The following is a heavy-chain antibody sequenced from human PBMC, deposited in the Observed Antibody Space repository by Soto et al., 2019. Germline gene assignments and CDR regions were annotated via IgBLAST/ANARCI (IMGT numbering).Heavy chain of an antibody. D-gene: IGHD6-19*01. Sequence: ASVKVSCKASGYTFTSYAMHWVRQAPGQRLEWMGWINAGNGNTKYSQKFQGRVTITRDTSASTAYVELSSLRSEDTAVYYCARTYSSGWYGIDYWGQGTLVTVSS. CDR1: GYTFTSYA. CDR2: INAGNGNT. CDR3: ARTYSSGWYGIDY. J-gene: IGHJ4*02. V-gene: IGHV1-3*01.